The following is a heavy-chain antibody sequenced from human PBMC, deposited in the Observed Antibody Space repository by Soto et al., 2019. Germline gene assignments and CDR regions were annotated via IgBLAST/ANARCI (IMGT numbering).Heavy chain of an antibody. D-gene: IGHD3-3*01. CDR1: GDTFSSYT. CDR2: IIPIIDIA. CDR3: AEWSAGYAFAI. J-gene: IGHJ3*02. Sequence: QVQLVQSGAEVKKPGSSMKVSCKASGDTFSSYTISWVRQAPGQGLEWMGRIIPIIDIANYAQKFQGRVTITADKSTSTAYMELSSLRSDDTAVYYCAEWSAGYAFAIWGQGTMVTVSS. V-gene: IGHV1-69*02.